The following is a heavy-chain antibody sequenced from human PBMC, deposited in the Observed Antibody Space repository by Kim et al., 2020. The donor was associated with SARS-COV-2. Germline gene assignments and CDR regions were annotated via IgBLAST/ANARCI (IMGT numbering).Heavy chain of an antibody. CDR3: AKTSATFKFPT. D-gene: IGHD2-21*01. V-gene: IGHV3-23*01. J-gene: IGHJ1*01. Sequence: TYYTDSGKGRFTISRDNHKNTLYRQMNSPRAEDTAIDYCAKTSATFKFPTWGQGTLVTVSS. CDR2: T.